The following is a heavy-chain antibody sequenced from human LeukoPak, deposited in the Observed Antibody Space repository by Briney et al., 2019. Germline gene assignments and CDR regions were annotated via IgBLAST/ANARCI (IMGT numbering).Heavy chain of an antibody. D-gene: IGHD3-22*01. CDR3: AASTTRITMKVDI. CDR2: TYYRSKWYN. J-gene: IGHJ3*02. CDR1: GDSVSSNSAA. V-gene: IGHV6-1*01. Sequence: SQTLSLTCAISGDSVSSNSAAWNWIRQSPSRGLEWLGRTYYRSKWYNDYAVSVKSRITINPDTSKNQFSLQLNSVTPEDTAVCYCAASTTRITMKVDIWGQGTMVTVSS.